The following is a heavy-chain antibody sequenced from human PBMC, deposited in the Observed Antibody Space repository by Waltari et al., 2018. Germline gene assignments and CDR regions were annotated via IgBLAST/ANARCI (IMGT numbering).Heavy chain of an antibody. Sequence: EVQLVASGGGLVQPGRSLRVSCVGSGFPFDDYAMYWVRQRPGKGLEWVSGIGWNSGAIGYADSVSCRFSTYRDNAKKSLYLQMGRLRPEDTALYYCVKGGWGFGAFYEQHWGQGIQVTVSS. CDR3: VKGGWGFGAFYEQH. CDR2: IGWNSGAI. J-gene: IGHJ4*02. V-gene: IGHV3-9*01. D-gene: IGHD3-10*01. CDR1: GFPFDDYA.